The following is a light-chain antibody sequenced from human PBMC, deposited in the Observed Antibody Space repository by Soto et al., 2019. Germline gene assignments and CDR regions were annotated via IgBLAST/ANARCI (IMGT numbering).Light chain of an antibody. V-gene: IGKV1-33*01. J-gene: IGKJ2*01. Sequence: DIQMTQSPSSLSASVGDRVSITCQASQDISNYLSWYQLRPGTAPKLLIYDASDLETGVPSRFSGSGSRTDFTLSINILQPEDIATYFCQQFHTVPYTFGHGTKLEIK. CDR3: QQFHTVPYT. CDR2: DAS. CDR1: QDISNY.